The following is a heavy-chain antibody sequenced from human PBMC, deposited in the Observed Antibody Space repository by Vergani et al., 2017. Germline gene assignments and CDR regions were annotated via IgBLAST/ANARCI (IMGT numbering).Heavy chain of an antibody. CDR2: IIPIFGTA. J-gene: IGHJ4*02. Sequence: QVQLVQSGAEVKKPGASVKVSCKASGGTFSSYAIRWVRQAPGQGLEWMGGIIPIFGTANYAQKFQGRVTITADDSTSTAYMQLSSLRSEDTAVYYCASVHSGWYRGRLKGLDYWGQGTLVTVSS. V-gene: IGHV1-69*01. CDR1: GGTFSSYA. D-gene: IGHD6-19*01. CDR3: ASVHSGWYRGRLKGLDY.